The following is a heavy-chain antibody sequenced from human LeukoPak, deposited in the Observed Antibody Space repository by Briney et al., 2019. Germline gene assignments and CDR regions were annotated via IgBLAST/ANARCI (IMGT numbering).Heavy chain of an antibody. Sequence: GGSLRLSCAVSGLTFSSYAMSWVRQAPGKGLEWVSVISGSGDNQYYADSMKGRFTISRDNSKNMLYLQIHSLTAEDTAVYYCAKGISGSNPYNWFDPWGQGTLVTVSS. D-gene: IGHD1-26*01. V-gene: IGHV3-23*01. CDR1: GLTFSSYA. J-gene: IGHJ5*02. CDR2: ISGSGDNQ. CDR3: AKGISGSNPYNWFDP.